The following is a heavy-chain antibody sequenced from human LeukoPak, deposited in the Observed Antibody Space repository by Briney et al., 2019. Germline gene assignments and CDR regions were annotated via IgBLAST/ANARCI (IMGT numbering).Heavy chain of an antibody. J-gene: IGHJ5*02. D-gene: IGHD6-13*01. CDR3: AKNWVASSWFNWFDP. CDR2: ISGSGGST. CDR1: GFTCSSYA. Sequence: PGGSLRLYCAASGFTCSSYAMSWVRQAPGKGLEWVSAISGSGGSTYYADSVKGRFTISRDNAKNTLYLQMNSLRAEDTAVYYCAKNWVASSWFNWFDPWGQGTLVTVSS. V-gene: IGHV3-23*01.